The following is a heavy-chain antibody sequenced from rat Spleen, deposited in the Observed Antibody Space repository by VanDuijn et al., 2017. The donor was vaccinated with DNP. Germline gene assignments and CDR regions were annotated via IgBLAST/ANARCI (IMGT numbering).Heavy chain of an antibody. CDR3: ARYYGSYRALDA. V-gene: IGHV5-22*01. D-gene: IGHD1-3*01. CDR1: GFTFSDYY. Sequence: EVQLVESGGGLVQPGRSLKLSCAASGFTFSDYYMAWVRQAPTKGLEWVAYISYDGGRTYNGDSVKGRFTISRDNAKNTLYLQMNSLRSEDMATYYCARYYGSYRALDAWGQGTSVTVSS. CDR2: ISYDGGRT. J-gene: IGHJ4*01.